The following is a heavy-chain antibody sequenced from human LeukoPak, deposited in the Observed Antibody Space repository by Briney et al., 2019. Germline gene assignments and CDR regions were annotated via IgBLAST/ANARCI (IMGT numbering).Heavy chain of an antibody. J-gene: IGHJ3*02. V-gene: IGHV3-48*04. CDR3: AKDGKSFGRSDAFDI. D-gene: IGHD3-10*01. CDR2: ISSSSDTI. Sequence: GGSLRLSCAASGFTFGPYTMNWVRQAPGKGLEWVSYISSSSDTIYYADSVKGRFTISRDNAKNSLFLQMNSLRAEDTAVYYCAKDGKSFGRSDAFDIWGQGTMVTVSS. CDR1: GFTFGPYT.